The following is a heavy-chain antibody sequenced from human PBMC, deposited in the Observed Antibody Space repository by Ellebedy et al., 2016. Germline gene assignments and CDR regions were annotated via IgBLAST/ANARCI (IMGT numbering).Heavy chain of an antibody. CDR1: GYTFTTFS. Sequence: ASVKVSXKASGYTFTTFSITWVRQVPGQGFEWMGFVNTFSGNTKFAQKFQGRVSMTTDSSTHTAYMDLRSLRSDDTAMYYCAKTSGWGYGENWGQGTLVTVSS. CDR3: AKTSGWGYGEN. V-gene: IGHV1-18*04. CDR2: VNTFSGNT. J-gene: IGHJ4*02. D-gene: IGHD3-10*01.